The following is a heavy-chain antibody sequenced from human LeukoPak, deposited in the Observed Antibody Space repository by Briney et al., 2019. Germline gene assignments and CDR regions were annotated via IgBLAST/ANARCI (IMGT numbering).Heavy chain of an antibody. V-gene: IGHV4-61*01. D-gene: IGHD3-3*01. CDR3: ARDTGSDPNRVAQFDH. J-gene: IGHJ4*02. CDR1: GGSVSSGNYY. CDR2: IYYRGRS. Sequence: PSETLSLTCTVSGGSVSSGNYYWSWIRQPPGKGLEWIGNIYYRGRSNYNPSLKSRVTISVDTSKNQFSLKLSSVTAADTAVYYCARDTGSDPNRVAQFDHWGLGTLVTVSS.